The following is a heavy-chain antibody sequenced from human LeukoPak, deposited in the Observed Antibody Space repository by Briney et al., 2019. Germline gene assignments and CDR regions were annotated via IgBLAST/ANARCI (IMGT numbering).Heavy chain of an antibody. Sequence: SETLSLTCTVSGGSISSGDYYWSWIRQPPGKGLEWIGYIHYSGSTYYNPSLKSRVTISVDTSKNQFSLKLSSVTAADTAVYYCARAGDDSSGYYYPPDYWGQGTLVTVSS. CDR2: IHYSGST. D-gene: IGHD3-22*01. CDR1: GGSISSGDYY. J-gene: IGHJ4*02. CDR3: ARAGDDSSGYYYPPDY. V-gene: IGHV4-30-4*01.